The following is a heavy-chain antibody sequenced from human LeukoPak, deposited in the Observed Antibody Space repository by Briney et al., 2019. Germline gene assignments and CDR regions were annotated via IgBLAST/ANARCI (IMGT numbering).Heavy chain of an antibody. D-gene: IGHD3-3*01. J-gene: IGHJ4*02. CDR1: GFTFSRYS. Sequence: GGSLRLSCAASGFTFSRYSMNWVRQAPGKGLEWVSSITSSSSYIDDADSVKGRFTISRDNAKNSLYLQMNSLRAEDTAVYYCARDPYDFWSGYPNYYFDYWGQGTLVTVSS. CDR3: ARDPYDFWSGYPNYYFDY. CDR2: ITSSSSYI. V-gene: IGHV3-21*01.